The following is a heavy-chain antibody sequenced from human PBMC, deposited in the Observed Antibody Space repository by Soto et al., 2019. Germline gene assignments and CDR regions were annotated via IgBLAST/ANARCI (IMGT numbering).Heavy chain of an antibody. Sequence: ASVKVSCKASGYTFTGYYMHWVRQAPGQGLEWMGWINPNSGGTNYAQKFQGWVTMTRDTSISTAYMELSRLRSDDTAVYYCARELYYYDSSGYGWGRYYYYGMDVWGQGTTVTVSS. V-gene: IGHV1-2*04. CDR2: INPNSGGT. D-gene: IGHD3-22*01. J-gene: IGHJ6*02. CDR1: GYTFTGYY. CDR3: ARELYYYDSSGYGWGRYYYYGMDV.